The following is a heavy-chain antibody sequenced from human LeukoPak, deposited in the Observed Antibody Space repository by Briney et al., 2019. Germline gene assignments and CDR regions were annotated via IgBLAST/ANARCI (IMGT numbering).Heavy chain of an antibody. CDR3: ARQGYTPHSFDY. CDR2: IYYSGST. D-gene: IGHD5-18*01. CDR1: GGSISSSSYY. Sequence: SETLSLTCTVSGGSISSSSYYWGWIRQPPGKGLEWIGSIYYSGSTYYNPSLKSRVTISVDTSKNQFSLKLSSMTAADTAVYYCARQGYTPHSFDYWGQGTLVTVSS. J-gene: IGHJ4*02. V-gene: IGHV4-39*01.